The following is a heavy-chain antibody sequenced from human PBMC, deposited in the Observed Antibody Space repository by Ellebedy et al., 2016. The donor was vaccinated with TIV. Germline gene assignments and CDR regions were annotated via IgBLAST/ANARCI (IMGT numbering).Heavy chain of an antibody. J-gene: IGHJ4*02. CDR1: GYTFTSYA. D-gene: IGHD1-26*01. V-gene: IGHV1-3*01. Sequence: AASVKVSCKASGYTFTSYAMNWVRQDPGQRLEWRGWINAGNGNTEYSQKFQGRVTITRDTSASTAYMELSSLRSEDTAMYYCARVRSGSYYDHWGQGTLVTVSS. CDR3: ARVRSGSYYDH. CDR2: INAGNGNT.